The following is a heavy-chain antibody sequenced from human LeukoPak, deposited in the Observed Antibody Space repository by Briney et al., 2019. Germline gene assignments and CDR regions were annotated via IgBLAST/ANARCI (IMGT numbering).Heavy chain of an antibody. CDR3: ARDIGEWLYLDY. D-gene: IGHD3-3*01. Sequence: SETLSLTCTVSGGSISSYYWSWIRQPPGKGLEWIGYIYYSGSTNYNPSLKSRVTISVDTSKNQFSLKLSSVTAADTAVYYCARDIGEWLYLDYWGQGTLVTVSS. V-gene: IGHV4-59*12. CDR2: IYYSGST. J-gene: IGHJ4*01. CDR1: GGSISSYY.